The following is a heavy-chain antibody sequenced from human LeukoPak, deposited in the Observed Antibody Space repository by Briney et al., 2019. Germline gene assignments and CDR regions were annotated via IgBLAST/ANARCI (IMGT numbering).Heavy chain of an antibody. Sequence: SETLSLTCAVSGGSISSGGYSWSWIRQPPGKGLEWIGYIYHSGSTYYNPSLKSRVTISVDRSKNQFSLKLSSVTAADTAVYYCARENSYSYGYDYWGQGTLVTVSS. J-gene: IGHJ4*02. D-gene: IGHD5-18*01. V-gene: IGHV4-30-2*01. CDR2: IYHSGST. CDR1: GGSISSGGYS. CDR3: ARENSYSYGYDY.